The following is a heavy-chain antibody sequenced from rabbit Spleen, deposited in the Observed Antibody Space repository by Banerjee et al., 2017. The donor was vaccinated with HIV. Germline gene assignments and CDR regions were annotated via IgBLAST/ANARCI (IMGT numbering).Heavy chain of an antibody. D-gene: IGHD5-1*01. Sequence: QQLVESGGGLVKPGASLTLTCTASGLDFSSGYDMCWVRQAPGKGLEWIACIYTDSSDNTYYASWAKGRFTISKTSSTTVTLQMTSLTAADTATYFCASSYDTLNYASYRFNLWGPGTLVTVS. V-gene: IGHV1S40*01. CDR2: IYTDSSDNT. CDR3: ASSYDTLNYASYRFNL. J-gene: IGHJ4*01. CDR1: GLDFSSGYD.